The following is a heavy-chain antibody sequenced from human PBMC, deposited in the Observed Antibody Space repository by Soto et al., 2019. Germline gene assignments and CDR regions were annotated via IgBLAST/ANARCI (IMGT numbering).Heavy chain of an antibody. CDR2: ISYDGSNK. D-gene: IGHD3-9*01. J-gene: IGHJ6*02. Sequence: SGGSLRLSCAASGFTFSSNGMHWVRQAPGKGLEWMAVISYDGSNKYYADSVKGRFAISRDNSKNTLYLQMNSLRAEDTAVYYCAKADYDILTGQDYYGLDVWGQGTTVTVSS. CDR1: GFTFSSNG. CDR3: AKADYDILTGQDYYGLDV. V-gene: IGHV3-30*18.